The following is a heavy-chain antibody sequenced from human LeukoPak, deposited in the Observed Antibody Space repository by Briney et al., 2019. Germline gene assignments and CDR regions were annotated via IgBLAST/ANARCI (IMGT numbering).Heavy chain of an antibody. Sequence: GGSLRLSCTASGFIFSNAWMNWVRQAPGKGLKWLGRIRSGGAREYAAPAQGRFTISRDDSRNTVYLEMNNLDTDDTAVYFCAVDTPVIDAQIDYWGQGTLVTVSS. CDR3: AVDTPVIDAQIDY. CDR1: GFIFSNAW. V-gene: IGHV3-15*01. J-gene: IGHJ4*02. CDR2: IRSGGAR. D-gene: IGHD3-16*02.